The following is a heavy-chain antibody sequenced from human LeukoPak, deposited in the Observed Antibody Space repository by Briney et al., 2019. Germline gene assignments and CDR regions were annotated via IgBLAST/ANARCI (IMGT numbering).Heavy chain of an antibody. V-gene: IGHV3-53*01. J-gene: IGHJ5*02. Sequence: GGSLRLSCAASGFTVSSNYMSWVRQAPGKGLEWVSRIKQDGSITNYADSVKGRFTISRDNSKNTLYLQMNSLRAEDTAVYYCAKVLSIYFSPSSWFDPWGQGTLVTVSS. CDR3: AKVLSIYFSPSSWFDP. CDR2: IKQDGSIT. CDR1: GFTVSSNY. D-gene: IGHD3-16*02.